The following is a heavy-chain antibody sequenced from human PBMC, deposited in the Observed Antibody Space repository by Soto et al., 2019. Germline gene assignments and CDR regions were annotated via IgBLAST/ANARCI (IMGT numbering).Heavy chain of an antibody. CDR1: GFTFSASG. Sequence: QVQLVESGGGVVQPGTSLRLSCAPSGFTFSASGMHWVRQAPGKGLEWVAIISYDGSNKQYAGSVEGRFSISRDNYKNNLYLQMDNLSPEETASYCCAKDNQTIAYWGQGTLGTVSS. CDR2: ISYDGSNK. D-gene: IGHD6-13*01. J-gene: IGHJ4*02. V-gene: IGHV3-30*18. CDR3: AKDNQTIAY.